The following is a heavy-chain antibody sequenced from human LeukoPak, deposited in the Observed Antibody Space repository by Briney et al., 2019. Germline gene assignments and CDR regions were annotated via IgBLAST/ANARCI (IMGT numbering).Heavy chain of an antibody. CDR1: GYTFTGYH. CDR3: ARDDWQQLLRVTWFDP. D-gene: IGHD6-13*01. J-gene: IGHJ5*02. CDR2: INPISGDT. Sequence: ASVKVSCKASGYTFTGYHLYWVRQAPGQGLECMGWINPISGDTNYAQKFQGRVTMTRDTSINTAYMELSRLRSDDTAVYYCARDDWQQLLRVTWFDPWGQGTLVTVSS. V-gene: IGHV1-2*02.